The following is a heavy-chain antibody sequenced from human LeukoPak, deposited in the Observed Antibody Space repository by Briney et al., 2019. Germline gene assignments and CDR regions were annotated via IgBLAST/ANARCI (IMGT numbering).Heavy chain of an antibody. CDR1: GFTFSTYW. V-gene: IGHV3-74*01. CDR2: INTDGRRT. Sequence: GGSLRLSCAASGFTFSTYWMHWVRQAPGKGLVWVSRINTDGRRTSYADSVKGRFTISRDNAKNTLYLQMNSLRAEDTAVYYCARAWDLNHDAVDIWGQGTMVTVSS. J-gene: IGHJ3*02. D-gene: IGHD1-14*01. CDR3: ARAWDLNHDAVDI.